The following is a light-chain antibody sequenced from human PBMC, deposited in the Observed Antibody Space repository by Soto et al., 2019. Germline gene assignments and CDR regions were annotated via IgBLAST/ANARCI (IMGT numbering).Light chain of an antibody. Sequence: EIVLTQYPATLSLSPGERAILSCRASQSVSNSLAWYQHKLDQAPRVLLYDTSNRATGIPARFSGSGSGTDFPLTISSLEPEDFAVYYCQQRNNWPPTFGQGTKLEIK. V-gene: IGKV3-11*01. CDR3: QQRNNWPPT. J-gene: IGKJ2*01. CDR2: DTS. CDR1: QSVSNS.